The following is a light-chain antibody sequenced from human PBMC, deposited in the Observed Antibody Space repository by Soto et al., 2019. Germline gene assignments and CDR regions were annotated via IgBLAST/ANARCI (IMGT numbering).Light chain of an antibody. V-gene: IGKV4-1*01. Sequence: DIVMTQSPDSLAVSLGERATINCKSSQSVFYSSNNQNYLAWYQQTPGQPPKLLIYWASTRESGVPDRCSGSGSGTDFTLTISSLQAEDVAVYYCQQYYSTPYTFGQGTKLEIK. CDR2: WAS. CDR3: QQYYSTPYT. J-gene: IGKJ2*01. CDR1: QSVFYSSNNQNY.